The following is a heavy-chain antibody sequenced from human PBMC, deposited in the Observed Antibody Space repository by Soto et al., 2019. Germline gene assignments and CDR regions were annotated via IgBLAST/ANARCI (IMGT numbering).Heavy chain of an antibody. CDR2: IYYSGST. Sequence: PSETLSLTCTVSGGSISSGDYYWSWIRQPPGKGLEWIGYIYYSGSTYYNPSLKSRVTISVDTSKNQFSLKLSSVTAADTAVYYCARVGFDGHCSGGSCYSYYFDYWGQGTLVTVSS. J-gene: IGHJ4*02. D-gene: IGHD2-15*01. CDR1: GGSISSGDYY. CDR3: ARVGFDGHCSGGSCYSYYFDY. V-gene: IGHV4-30-4*01.